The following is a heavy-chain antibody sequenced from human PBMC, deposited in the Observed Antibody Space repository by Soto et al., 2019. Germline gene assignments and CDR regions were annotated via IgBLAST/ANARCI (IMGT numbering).Heavy chain of an antibody. CDR3: ARISFPAYYYGSGSSILLRYFDY. V-gene: IGHV2-26*01. CDR2: IFSNDEK. J-gene: IGHJ4*02. Sequence: QVTLKESGPVLVKPTETLTLTCTVSGFSLSNARMGVSWIRQPPGKALEWLAHIFSNDEKSYSTSLKSRLTISKDTSKSQVVLTMTNMDPVDTATYYCARISFPAYYYGSGSSILLRYFDYWGQGTLVTVSS. D-gene: IGHD3-10*01. CDR1: GFSLSNARMG.